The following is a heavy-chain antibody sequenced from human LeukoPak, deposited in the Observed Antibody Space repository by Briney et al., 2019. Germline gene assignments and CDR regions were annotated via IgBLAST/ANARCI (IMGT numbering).Heavy chain of an antibody. V-gene: IGHV4-39*07. Sequence: ASETLSLTCTVSGGSISSSSYYWGWIRQPPGKGLEWIGSIYYSGSAYYNPSLKSRVTISVDTSKNQFSLKLSSVTAADTAVYYCARVTPRYGGNYRHWFDPWGQGTLVTVSS. CDR2: IYYSGSA. CDR3: ARVTPRYGGNYRHWFDP. J-gene: IGHJ5*02. CDR1: GGSISSSSYY. D-gene: IGHD4-23*01.